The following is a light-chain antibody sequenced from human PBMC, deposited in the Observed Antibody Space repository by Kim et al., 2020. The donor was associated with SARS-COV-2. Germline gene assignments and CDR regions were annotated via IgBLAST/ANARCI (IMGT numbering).Light chain of an antibody. CDR1: SGSIASNY. Sequence: NFMLTQPHSVSESPGKTVTISCTRSSGSIASNYVQWYQQRPGSSPTTMIYDDNRRPSGVPDRFSGSIDSSSNSASLTISGLKTEDEADYYCQSYDTSNHGIFGGGTQLTVL. CDR3: QSYDTSNHGI. J-gene: IGLJ2*01. V-gene: IGLV6-57*01. CDR2: DDN.